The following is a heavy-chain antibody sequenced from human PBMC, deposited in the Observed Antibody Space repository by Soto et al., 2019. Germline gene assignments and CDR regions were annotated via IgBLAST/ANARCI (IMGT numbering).Heavy chain of an antibody. CDR2: IWFDGSDR. Sequence: GGSLRLSCAASGFSFESYGMHWVLQAPGKGLEWVAAIWFDGSDRKYVDYVKGRFTISRDNSKNTVFLQMTSLSAEDTAVYYCVRGNGYTYGPFDNWGQGTLVTVSS. CDR3: VRGNGYTYGPFDN. D-gene: IGHD5-18*01. V-gene: IGHV3-33*01. J-gene: IGHJ4*02. CDR1: GFSFESYG.